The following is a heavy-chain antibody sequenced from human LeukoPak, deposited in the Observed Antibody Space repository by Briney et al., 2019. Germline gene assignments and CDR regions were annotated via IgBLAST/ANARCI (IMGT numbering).Heavy chain of an antibody. CDR3: TRFRGSGSSTLYSFDY. Sequence: GRSLRLSCAASQFTFNNNAMSWVRQAPGKGLERVSGLSGDSSSIYYAASVKGRFTISRDNSKNMLYLQMNSLRAEDTAVYYCTRFRGSGSSTLYSFDYWGQGSLVTVAP. CDR1: QFTFNNNA. V-gene: IGHV3-23*01. CDR2: LSGDSSSI. J-gene: IGHJ4*02. D-gene: IGHD3-10*01.